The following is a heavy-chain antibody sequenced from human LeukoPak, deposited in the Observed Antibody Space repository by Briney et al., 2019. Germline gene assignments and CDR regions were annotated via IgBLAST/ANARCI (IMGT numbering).Heavy chain of an antibody. J-gene: IGHJ4*02. Sequence: PGGSLRLSCAASGFTFSSYWMSWVRQAPGKGLEWVANIKQDGSEKYYADSVKGRFTISRDNAKNSLYLQMNSLRAEDTAVYYCAREGGTTVTPIFDYWGQGTLVTVSS. CDR1: GFTFSSYW. CDR2: IKQDGSEK. D-gene: IGHD4-17*01. V-gene: IGHV3-7*04. CDR3: AREGGTTVTPIFDY.